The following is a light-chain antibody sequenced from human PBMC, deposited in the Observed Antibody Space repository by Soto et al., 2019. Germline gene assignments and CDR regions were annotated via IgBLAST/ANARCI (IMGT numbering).Light chain of an antibody. J-gene: IGKJ4*01. Sequence: DIQMTQSPSSLSASVGDRVTITCRASQSITTYLNWYRQKPGKAPKLLIYAASSLRSGVPSRFSGSGSETEFTLSISSLQPEDFATYFCQQIYSAPLTFGGGTKV. CDR2: AAS. CDR1: QSITTY. V-gene: IGKV1-39*01. CDR3: QQIYSAPLT.